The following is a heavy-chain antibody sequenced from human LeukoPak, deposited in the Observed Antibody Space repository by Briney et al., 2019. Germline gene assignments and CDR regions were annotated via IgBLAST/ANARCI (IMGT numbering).Heavy chain of an antibody. Sequence: ASVKVSCKASGYTFTSYDINWVRQATGQGLEWMGWMNPNSGNTGYAQKFQGRVTMTRNTSISAAYMELSSLRSEDTAVYYCARGNTAMVMLPFDPWGQGTLVTVSS. CDR1: GYTFTSYD. J-gene: IGHJ5*02. CDR3: ARGNTAMVMLPFDP. D-gene: IGHD5-18*01. V-gene: IGHV1-8*01. CDR2: MNPNSGNT.